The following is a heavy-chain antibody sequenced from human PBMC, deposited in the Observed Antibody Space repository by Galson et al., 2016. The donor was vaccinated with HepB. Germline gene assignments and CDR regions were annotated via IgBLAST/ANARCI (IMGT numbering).Heavy chain of an antibody. CDR2: IYNRGGT. J-gene: IGHJ4*02. V-gene: IGHV3-53*01. Sequence: SLRLSCAASGLSLTNNYFTWVRQAPGKGPEWVSVIYNRGGTYYADSVRGRFTISRDSSKNTLYLQMTSLRAEDTAVYFCARGGQSGSGYYFDSWGQGTLVTVAS. CDR3: ARGGQSGSGYYFDS. CDR1: GLSLTNNY. D-gene: IGHD1-26*01.